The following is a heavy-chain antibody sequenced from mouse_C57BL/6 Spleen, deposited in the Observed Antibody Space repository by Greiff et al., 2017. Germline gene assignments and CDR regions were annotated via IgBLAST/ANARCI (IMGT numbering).Heavy chain of an antibody. CDR1: GYTFTSYW. Sequence: QVQLQQPGAELVMPGASVKLSCKASGYTFTSYWMHWVKQRPGQGLEWIGEIDPSDSYTNYNQKFKGKSTLTVDKSSSTAYMQLSSLTSEDSAVYYCARSIYYGSSSYYAMDYGGQGTSVTVSS. J-gene: IGHJ4*01. V-gene: IGHV1-69*01. CDR3: ARSIYYGSSSYYAMDY. CDR2: IDPSDSYT. D-gene: IGHD1-1*01.